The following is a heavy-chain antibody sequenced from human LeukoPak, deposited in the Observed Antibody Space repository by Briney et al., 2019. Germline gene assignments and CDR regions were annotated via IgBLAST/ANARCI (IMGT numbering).Heavy chain of an antibody. Sequence: GSLRLSCAASGFTFSSSAMSWVRQAPGKGLECVSVISGSGGSTYYADSVKGRFTISRDNSKSTLYLQMNSLRAEDTAVYYCAKGGSGWYVGLFDYWGQGTLVTVSS. D-gene: IGHD6-19*01. CDR3: AKGGSGWYVGLFDY. CDR2: ISGSGGST. V-gene: IGHV3-23*01. J-gene: IGHJ4*02. CDR1: GFTFSSSA.